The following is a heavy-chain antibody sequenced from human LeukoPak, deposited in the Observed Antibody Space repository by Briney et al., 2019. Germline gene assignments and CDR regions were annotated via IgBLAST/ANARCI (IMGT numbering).Heavy chain of an antibody. J-gene: IGHJ4*02. D-gene: IGHD1-26*01. CDR1: AFSLNTYN. V-gene: IGHV3-48*04. Sequence: PGGSLRLSCAASAFSLNTYNMNWVRQAPGKGLEWVSYISSSSSTIYYADSLKGRFTISRDNAKNSLYLQMNSLRAEDTAVYYCARGLAPEVGSTPDYWGQGTLVTVSS. CDR3: ARGLAPEVGSTPDY. CDR2: ISSSSSTI.